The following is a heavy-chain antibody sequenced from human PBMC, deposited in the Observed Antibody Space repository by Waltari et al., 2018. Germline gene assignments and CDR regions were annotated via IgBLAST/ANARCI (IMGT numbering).Heavy chain of an antibody. J-gene: IGHJ4*02. Sequence: QLQLQESGPGLVKPSETLSLTCTVSGGSIISSNYYWGWIRQPPGKGLEWIGSTHNSAITYYNPSLKSRVTISVDTSKHQFSLRLSSVTAADTAVYYCARSLGDPDYFDYWGQGTLVTVSS. CDR1: GGSIISSNYY. V-gene: IGHV4-39*01. D-gene: IGHD2-21*02. CDR3: ARSLGDPDYFDY. CDR2: THNSAIT.